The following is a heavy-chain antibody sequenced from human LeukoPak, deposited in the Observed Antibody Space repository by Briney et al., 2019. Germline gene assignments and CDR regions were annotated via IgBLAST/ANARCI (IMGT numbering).Heavy chain of an antibody. CDR3: ARAGGNLPY. CDR2: IYYRGST. J-gene: IGHJ4*02. CDR1: GGSISSYY. D-gene: IGHD4-23*01. V-gene: IGHV4-59*13. Sequence: SETLSLTYTVWGGSISSYYWSWIRQPPGKGLEWIGYIYYRGSTNYNPSLKSRVTISVDTSKNQFSLKLSSVTAADTAVYYCARAGGNLPYWGQGTLVTVSS.